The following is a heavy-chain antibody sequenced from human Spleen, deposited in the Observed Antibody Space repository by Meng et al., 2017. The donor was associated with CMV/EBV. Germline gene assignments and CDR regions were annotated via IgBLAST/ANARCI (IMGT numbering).Heavy chain of an antibody. Sequence: QGQVVPSGAEVKKPGASVKVSCKASGYTFTSSYVHWVRQAPGQGLEWMGIINPSAGSTSYAQTFQGRVTMTRDTSTTTVYMELSSLRSEDTAVYYCARALYDFWSRLLYYWGQGTLVTVSS. CDR3: ARALYDFWSRLLYY. D-gene: IGHD3-3*01. CDR1: GYTFTSSY. V-gene: IGHV1-46*01. J-gene: IGHJ4*02. CDR2: INPSAGST.